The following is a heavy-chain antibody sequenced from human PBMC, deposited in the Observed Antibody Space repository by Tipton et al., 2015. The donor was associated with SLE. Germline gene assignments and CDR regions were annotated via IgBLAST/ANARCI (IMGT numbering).Heavy chain of an antibody. J-gene: IGHJ4*02. CDR1: GGSISSGSYY. CDR2: IYTSGST. CDR3: AGTQYGSGSWIDY. V-gene: IGHV4-61*02. Sequence: TLSLTCTVSGGSISSGSYYWSWIRQPAGKGLEWIGRIYTSGSTNYNPSLKSRVTISVDTSKNQFSLKLSSVTAADTAVYYCAGTQYGSGSWIDYWGQGTLATVSS. D-gene: IGHD3-10*01.